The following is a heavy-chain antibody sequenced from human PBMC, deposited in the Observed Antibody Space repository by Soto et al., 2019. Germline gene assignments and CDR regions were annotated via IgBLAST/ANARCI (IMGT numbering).Heavy chain of an antibody. V-gene: IGHV3-23*01. D-gene: IGHD3-10*01. CDR1: GITFSSSA. Sequence: EVQLLESGGGLVQPGGSLRLSCAASGITFSSSAMSWVRQAPGKGLEWVSDISGSGGNTYYADSVKGRFTISRDNSKNTLYLQMNSLSSEDTAVYYCANSAMVRGGGWFDPWGQGTLVTVSS. J-gene: IGHJ5*02. CDR3: ANSAMVRGGGWFDP. CDR2: ISGSGGNT.